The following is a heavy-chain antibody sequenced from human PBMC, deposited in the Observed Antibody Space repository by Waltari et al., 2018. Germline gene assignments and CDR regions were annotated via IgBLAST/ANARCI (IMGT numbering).Heavy chain of an antibody. J-gene: IGHJ3*02. D-gene: IGHD3-10*01. CDR2: ILSNDER. Sequence: QVTLTESGPVLVKPTETLTLTCTVSGFSLSNGRTGVSWIRQPPGKALEWLGHILSNDERSYSTSLKSRLTVSRDTSRSQVVLTMTNMDPVDTATYYCARIPLYNGPGNSPRGAFDIWGQGTMVTVSS. V-gene: IGHV2-26*01. CDR1: GFSLSNGRTG. CDR3: ARIPLYNGPGNSPRGAFDI.